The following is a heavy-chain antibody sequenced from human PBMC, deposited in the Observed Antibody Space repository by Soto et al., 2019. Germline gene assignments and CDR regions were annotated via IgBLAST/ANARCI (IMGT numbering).Heavy chain of an antibody. CDR2: INPSGGST. V-gene: IGHV1-46*01. CDR1: GYTFTSYY. D-gene: IGHD5-18*01. J-gene: IGHJ5*02. Sequence: ASVKVSCKASGYTFTSYYMHWVRQAPGQGLEWMGIINPSGGSTSYAQKFQGRVTMTRDTSTSTVYMELSSLRSEDTAVCYCARDRGYSYGYNWFDPWGQGTLVTVSS. CDR3: ARDRGYSYGYNWFDP.